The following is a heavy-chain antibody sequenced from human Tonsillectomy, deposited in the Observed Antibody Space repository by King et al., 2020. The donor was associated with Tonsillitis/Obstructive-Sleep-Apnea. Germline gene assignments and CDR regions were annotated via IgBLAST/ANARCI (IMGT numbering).Heavy chain of an antibody. CDR3: ARTTVTTQSFDI. CDR1: GGSVSSGSYY. J-gene: IGHJ3*02. Sequence: VQLQESGPGLVKPSETLSLTCTVSGGSVSSGSYYWSWIRQPPGKGLEWIGYINYSRSTNYNPSLKSRVTISLDNSKNQFSLRLSSVTAADTAVYYCARTTVTTQSFDIWGQGTMVTVSS. V-gene: IGHV4-61*01. CDR2: INYSRST. D-gene: IGHD4-17*01.